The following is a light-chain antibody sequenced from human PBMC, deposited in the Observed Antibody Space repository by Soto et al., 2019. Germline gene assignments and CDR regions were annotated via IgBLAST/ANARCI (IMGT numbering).Light chain of an antibody. CDR2: STS. J-gene: IGLJ1*01. CDR1: TGAVTSGYY. CDR3: LLYYGGAYV. Sequence: QAVVTQEPSLTVSPGGTVTLTCASNTGAVTSGYYPNWFQQKPGQAPRALIYSTSNKRSWTPARFSGSLLGGKAALTLSGVQPEDEAEHYCLLYYGGAYVFGTGTKVTVL. V-gene: IGLV7-43*01.